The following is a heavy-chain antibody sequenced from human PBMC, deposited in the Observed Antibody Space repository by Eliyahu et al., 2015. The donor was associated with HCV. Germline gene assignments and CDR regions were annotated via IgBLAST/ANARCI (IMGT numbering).Heavy chain of an antibody. J-gene: IGHJ5*02. V-gene: IGHV4-59*01. CDR1: GGSISSYY. Sequence: QVQLQESGPGLVKPSETLSLTCTVSGGSISSYYWSWIRQPPGKGLEWITYIYHSGSTNYNPSLKSRVTVSVDTSKNQFSLKLRSVTAADTAVYYCARGSGGGYGDQRYNWFDPWGQGTLVTVSS. CDR3: ARGSGGGYGDQRYNWFDP. D-gene: IGHD4-17*01. CDR2: IYHSGST.